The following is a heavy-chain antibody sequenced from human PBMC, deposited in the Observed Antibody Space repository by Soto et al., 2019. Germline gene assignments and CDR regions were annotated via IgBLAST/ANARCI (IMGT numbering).Heavy chain of an antibody. J-gene: IGHJ6*02. CDR3: ASLRGGGHDSQRLVPQYYYYGMDV. Sequence: QVQLVQSGSEVKKPGSSVKVSCKASGGTFSSYAISWVRQATGQGLEWMGGIIPIFGTANYAQKFQGRVTITAEESTSAAYMEQSGLRSEVTGVDYWASLRGGGHDSQRLVPQYYYYGMDVVGQGTTVTVS. CDR1: GGTFSSYA. D-gene: IGHD6-13*01. CDR2: IIPIFGTA. V-gene: IGHV1-69*01.